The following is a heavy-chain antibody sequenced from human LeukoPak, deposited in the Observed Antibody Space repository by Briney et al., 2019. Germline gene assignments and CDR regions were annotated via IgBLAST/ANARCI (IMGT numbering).Heavy chain of an antibody. CDR3: ARAGFGYGSGSYSNY. J-gene: IGHJ4*02. CDR1: GGTFSSYA. V-gene: IGHV1-69*01. D-gene: IGHD3-10*01. Sequence: ASVKVSCKASGGTFSSYAISWVRQAPEQGLEWMGGIIPIFGTANYAQKFQGRVTITADESTSTAYMELSSLRSEDTAVYYCARAGFGYGSGSYSNYWGQGTLVTVSS. CDR2: IIPIFGTA.